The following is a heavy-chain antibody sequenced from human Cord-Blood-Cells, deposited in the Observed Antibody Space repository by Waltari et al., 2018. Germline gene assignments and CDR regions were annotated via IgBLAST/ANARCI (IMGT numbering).Heavy chain of an antibody. V-gene: IGHV1-2*02. Sequence: QVQLVQSGAEVKKPGASVKVSCKASGYTFTGYYMHWVRQAPGQGLEGMGGSTPKSGGTNNAQKVQRRVTMTRDTSISTAYMELSRLRSDDTAVYYCARVGIREEYNWFDPWGQGTLVTVSS. CDR1: GYTFTGYY. CDR2: STPKSGGT. CDR3: ARVGIREEYNWFDP. J-gene: IGHJ5*02. D-gene: IGHD1-26*01.